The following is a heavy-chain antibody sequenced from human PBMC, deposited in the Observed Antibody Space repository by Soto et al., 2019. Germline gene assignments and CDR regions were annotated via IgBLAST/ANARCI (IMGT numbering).Heavy chain of an antibody. CDR2: IIPILGIA. CDR3: VRAHYSNLYYYYYMDV. Sequence: ASVKVSCKASGGTFSSYTISWVRQAPGQGLEWMGRIIPILGIANYAQKFQGRVTITADKSTSTAYMELSSLRSEDTAVYYCVRAHYSNLYYYYYMDVWGKGTTVTVSS. V-gene: IGHV1-69*02. J-gene: IGHJ6*03. D-gene: IGHD4-4*01. CDR1: GGTFSSYT.